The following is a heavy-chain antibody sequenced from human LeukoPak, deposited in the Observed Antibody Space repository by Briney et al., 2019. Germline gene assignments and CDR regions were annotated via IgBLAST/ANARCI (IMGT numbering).Heavy chain of an antibody. CDR2: MHYSGST. D-gene: IGHD1-26*01. V-gene: IGHV4-39*01. CDR1: GGSINISDYY. Sequence: SETLSLTCTVSGGSINISDYYWGWIRQPPGKGLEWIGSMHYSGSTYYNPSLKSRVTISVDTSKNQFSLKVTTVTAADTAVYYCARRGTIDSGRPWNWGQGTLVTVSS. CDR3: ARRGTIDSGRPWN. J-gene: IGHJ4*02.